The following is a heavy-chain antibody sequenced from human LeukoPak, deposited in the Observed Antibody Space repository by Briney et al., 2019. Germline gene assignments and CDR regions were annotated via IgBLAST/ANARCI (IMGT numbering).Heavy chain of an antibody. CDR1: GYTFTSYD. J-gene: IGHJ4*02. V-gene: IGHV1-8*01. CDR2: MSPNSGDT. D-gene: IGHD7-27*01. Sequence: ASVKVSCKASGYTFTSYDFNWVRQAPGQRPEWMGWMSPNSGDTGYAQKFQDGVTMTRNTSISTAYMELSSLRSDDTAVYYCARGPPNWGYDYWGPGTLVTVSS. CDR3: ARGPPNWGYDY.